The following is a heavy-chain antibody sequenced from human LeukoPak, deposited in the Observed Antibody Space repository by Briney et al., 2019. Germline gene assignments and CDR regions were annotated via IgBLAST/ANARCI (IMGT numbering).Heavy chain of an antibody. D-gene: IGHD1-1*01. V-gene: IGHV5-51*07. CDR3: ARHETGPYFDY. J-gene: IGHJ4*02. Sequence: GESLKISCNVSGYSFTSYWIGWVHQMPGKGLECMGIIYPGDSDTRYSPSFQGQVTISADKSISTAYLQWSSLKASDTAMYYCARHETGPYFDYWGQGALVTVSS. CDR2: IYPGDSDT. CDR1: GYSFTSYW.